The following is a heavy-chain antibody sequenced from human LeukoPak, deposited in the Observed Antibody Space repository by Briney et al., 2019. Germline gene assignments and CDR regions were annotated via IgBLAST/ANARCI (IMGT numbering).Heavy chain of an antibody. CDR2: INAGDGNA. D-gene: IGHD3-10*01. CDR1: GYTVTRDA. Sequence: SVYLSCTASGYTVTRDATGWVRHAPEGRLGWVGWINAGDGNARYSQSFQDRITLRRDTSANTAYRGWGRLRSGDTAVFFCARDREYFGSGSVVFFYYSVDVWGQGTTVTV. CDR3: ARDREYFGSGSVVFFYYSVDV. J-gene: IGHJ6*03. V-gene: IGHV1-3*01.